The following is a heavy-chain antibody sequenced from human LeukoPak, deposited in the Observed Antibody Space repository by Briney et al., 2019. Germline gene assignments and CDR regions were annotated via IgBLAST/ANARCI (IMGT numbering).Heavy chain of an antibody. J-gene: IGHJ6*02. CDR3: ARHYYDSSGYYYWSVYYYGMDV. CDR1: GGPISSYY. CDR2: IYYSGST. V-gene: IGHV4-59*08. Sequence: PSETLSLTCTVSGGPISSYYWSWIRQPPGKGLEWIGYIYYSGSTNYNPSLKSRVTISVDTSKNQFSLKLSSVTAADTAVYYCARHYYDSSGYYYWSVYYYGMDVWGQGTTVTVSS. D-gene: IGHD3-22*01.